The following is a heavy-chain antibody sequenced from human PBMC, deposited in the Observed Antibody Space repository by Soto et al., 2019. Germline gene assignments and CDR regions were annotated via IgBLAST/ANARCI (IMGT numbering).Heavy chain of an antibody. Sequence: SETLSLTCAVYGGSFRGYYWSWIRQPPGKGLEWIGEINHSGSTNYNPSLKSRVTISVDTSKNQFSLKLSSVTAADTAVYYCARVAIMAAAGRYYYYYYGMDVWGQGTTVTVSS. CDR2: INHSGST. D-gene: IGHD6-13*01. J-gene: IGHJ6*02. CDR3: ARVAIMAAAGRYYYYYYGMDV. V-gene: IGHV4-34*01. CDR1: GGSFRGYY.